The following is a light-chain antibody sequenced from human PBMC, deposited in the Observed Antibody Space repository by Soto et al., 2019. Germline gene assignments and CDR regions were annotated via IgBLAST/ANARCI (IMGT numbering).Light chain of an antibody. CDR1: NIGSKS. CDR2: YHS. Sequence: SYVLTQPPSVSVAPGKTARITCGGNNIGSKSVHWYQQKPGQAPVLVIYYHSDRPSGIPERFSGSNSGNTATLTISRVEAGDEADYYCQVWDSSSDHVFGTGTKVTVL. V-gene: IGLV3-21*04. J-gene: IGLJ1*01. CDR3: QVWDSSSDHV.